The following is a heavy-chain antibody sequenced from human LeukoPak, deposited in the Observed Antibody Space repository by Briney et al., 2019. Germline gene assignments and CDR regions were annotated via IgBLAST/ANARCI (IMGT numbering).Heavy chain of an antibody. J-gene: IGHJ3*02. CDR2: INPNSGGT. Sequence: GASVKVSCKASGYTFTGYYMHWVRQAPGQRLEWMGWINPNSGGTNYAQKFQGWVTMTRDTSISTAYMELSRLRSDDTAVYYCAREGPQGCSGGSCYYAFDIWGQGTMVTVSS. CDR3: AREGPQGCSGGSCYYAFDI. CDR1: GYTFTGYY. V-gene: IGHV1-2*04. D-gene: IGHD2-15*01.